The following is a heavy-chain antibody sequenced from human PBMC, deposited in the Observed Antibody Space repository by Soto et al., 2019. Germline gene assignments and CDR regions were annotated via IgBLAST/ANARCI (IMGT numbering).Heavy chain of an antibody. V-gene: IGHV1-18*01. CDR2: ISAYNGNK. D-gene: IGHD6-13*01. CDR3: PTALGQQLVDY. J-gene: IGHJ4*02. Sequence: QVQLVQSGAEVKKPGASVKVSCKASGYSFTSYGISWVRQAPGQGLEWMGWISAYNGNKKYAQKLQGRVTMTTDTSTSTAYMELRSLRSDDTAVYDCPTALGQQLVDYWGQGTMVTVSS. CDR1: GYSFTSYG.